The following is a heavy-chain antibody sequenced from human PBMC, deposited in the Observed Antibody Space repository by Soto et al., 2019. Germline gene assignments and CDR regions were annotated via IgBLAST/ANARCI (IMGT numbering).Heavy chain of an antibody. D-gene: IGHD3-10*01. V-gene: IGHV4-39*01. CDR3: ASTMVRGMYYY. J-gene: IGHJ4*02. CDR1: GGSISSSSYY. CDR2: IYYSGST. Sequence: SETLSLTCTVSGGSISSSSYYWGWIRQPPGKGLEWIGSIYYSGSTYYTPSLKSRVTISVDTSKNQFSLKLSSVTAADTAVYYCASTMVRGMYYYWGQGTLVTVSS.